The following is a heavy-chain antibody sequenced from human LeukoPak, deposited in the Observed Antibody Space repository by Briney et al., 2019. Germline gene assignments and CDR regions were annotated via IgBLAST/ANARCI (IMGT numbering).Heavy chain of an antibody. D-gene: IGHD5-24*01. CDR3: ARGSRDGYKYYFDY. J-gene: IGHJ4*02. CDR1: GGSFSGYY. CDR2: INHSGCT. Sequence: TSETLSLTRAVYGGSFSGYYWSCIRQPPGRGLEWSGEINHSGCTNYNPSLKSRVTISVNTSKNQFSLKLSSVTAADTAVYYCARGSRDGYKYYFDYWGQGTLVTVSS. V-gene: IGHV4-34*01.